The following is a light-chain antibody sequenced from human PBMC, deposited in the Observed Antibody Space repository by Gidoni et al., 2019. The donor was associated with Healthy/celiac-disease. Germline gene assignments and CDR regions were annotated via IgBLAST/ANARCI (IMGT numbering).Light chain of an antibody. Sequence: QSALTQPASVSGSPGQSITISCTGTSSDVGGYNYVSWYQQQPGKAPKLMIYDVSNRPSGVSNRFSGSKSGSTASLTISGLQAEDEADYYCSSYTSSSRVFGGGTKLTVL. CDR2: DVS. J-gene: IGLJ2*01. CDR1: SSDVGGYNY. CDR3: SSYTSSSRV. V-gene: IGLV2-14*01.